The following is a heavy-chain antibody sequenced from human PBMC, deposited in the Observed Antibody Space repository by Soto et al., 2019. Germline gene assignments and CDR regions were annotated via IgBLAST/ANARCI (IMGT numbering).Heavy chain of an antibody. D-gene: IGHD3-3*01. Sequence: QVQLVQSGAEVTKPGSSVKVSCKASGGTFSSYAISWVRQAPGQGLEWMGGIIPIFGTANYAQKFQGRVTITADESTISAYMELSSLRSEDTGVYYCARVIYGGTAVWGQGTMVTFSS. CDR1: GGTFSSYA. V-gene: IGHV1-69*01. CDR3: ARVIYGGTAV. CDR2: IIPIFGTA. J-gene: IGHJ3*01.